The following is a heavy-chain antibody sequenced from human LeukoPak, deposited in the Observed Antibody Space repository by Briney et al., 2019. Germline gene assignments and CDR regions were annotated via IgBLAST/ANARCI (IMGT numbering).Heavy chain of an antibody. Sequence: GGTLRLSCATSGFTFSTFAMIWVRQPPGKGLEWVSSIFPSGGEIHYADSVRGRFTISRDNSKSTLSLQMNSLRAEDTAIYYCATYRQVLLPFESWGQGTLVTVSS. CDR1: GFTFSTFA. J-gene: IGHJ4*02. D-gene: IGHD2-8*02. CDR3: ATYRQVLLPFES. CDR2: IFPSGGEI. V-gene: IGHV3-23*01.